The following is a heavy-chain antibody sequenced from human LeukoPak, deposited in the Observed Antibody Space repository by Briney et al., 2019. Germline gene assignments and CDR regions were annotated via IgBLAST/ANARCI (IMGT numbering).Heavy chain of an antibody. CDR1: DFTFSDYG. CDR2: IRFDRGNE. J-gene: IGHJ4*02. CDR3: AKAGYSTSWYYLDF. Sequence: GGSLRLSCAASDFTFSDYGMHWVRQAPGKGLEWVAFIRFDRGNEIYGDSVKGRFTISRDDSKDTLYLQMNSLSAEDTAVYFCAKAGYSTSWYYLDFWGQGTLVTVSS. D-gene: IGHD6-13*01. V-gene: IGHV3-30*02.